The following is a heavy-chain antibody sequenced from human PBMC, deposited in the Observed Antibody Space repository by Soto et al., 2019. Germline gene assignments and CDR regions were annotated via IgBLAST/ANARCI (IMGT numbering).Heavy chain of an antibody. CDR1: GFIFSNYG. Sequence: GGSLRPSCVGSGFIFSNYGMHWVRQAPGKGLEWVAFISYDGSDILYGDSVKGRFTISRDNSKSTLFLHMNRPTAEDTAIYFCAIVRVADSSLDHWGQGTLVTVSS. D-gene: IGHD3-10*02. CDR3: AIVRVADSSLDH. CDR2: ISYDGSDI. V-gene: IGHV3-30*02. J-gene: IGHJ4*02.